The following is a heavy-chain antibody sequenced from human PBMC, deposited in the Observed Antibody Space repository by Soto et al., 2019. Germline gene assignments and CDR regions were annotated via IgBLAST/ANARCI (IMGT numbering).Heavy chain of an antibody. Sequence: SATLTLTFTFSGGSISSGGYYWSWIRQHPGKGLEWIGYIYSSGSTYYNPSLKSRVTISVDTSKNQFSLKLSSVTAADTAVYYCARTGSGYGDAFDIWGQGTMVTVSS. D-gene: IGHD3-22*01. V-gene: IGHV4-31*03. CDR2: IYSSGST. CDR1: GGSISSGGYY. J-gene: IGHJ3*02. CDR3: ARTGSGYGDAFDI.